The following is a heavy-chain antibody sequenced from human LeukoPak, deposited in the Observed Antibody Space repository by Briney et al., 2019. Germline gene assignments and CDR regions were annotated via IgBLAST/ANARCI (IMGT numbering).Heavy chain of an antibody. Sequence: QPGGSLRLSCAASGFTFSSYAMSWVRQAPGKGLEWVSAISGSGGSTYYADSVKGRFTISRDNSKNTLYLQMNSLRAEDTAVYYCAKDRNERRWPRDPFDYWGQGTLVTVSS. CDR2: ISGSGGST. CDR3: AKDRNERRWPRDPFDY. CDR1: GFTFSSYA. V-gene: IGHV3-23*01. J-gene: IGHJ4*02. D-gene: IGHD5-12*01.